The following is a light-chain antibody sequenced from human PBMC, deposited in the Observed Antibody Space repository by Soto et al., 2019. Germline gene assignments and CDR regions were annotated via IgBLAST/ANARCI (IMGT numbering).Light chain of an antibody. Sequence: EIVMTQSPATLAVSPGERATLSCRASQSVSSNLAWYQQKPGQAPRLLIYGASTRATGIPARFSGSGSGTEFTLTISSLQSEDFAVYYCQQYHNWPPLTFGGGTNVELK. CDR2: GAS. J-gene: IGKJ4*01. CDR3: QQYHNWPPLT. CDR1: QSVSSN. V-gene: IGKV3-15*01.